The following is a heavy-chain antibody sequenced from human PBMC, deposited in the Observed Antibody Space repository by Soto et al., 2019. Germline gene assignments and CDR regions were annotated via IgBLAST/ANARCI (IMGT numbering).Heavy chain of an antibody. D-gene: IGHD1-26*01. J-gene: IGHJ4*02. V-gene: IGHV4-59*08. Sequence: SETLSLTCTVSGGSISSYYWSWIRQPPVNGLEFIGYIYYSVSTNYNPSLKSRFTISLGTSKNHFSLKLSSFTAADTAVYYCSRRYGGNLDYWGQGTLVTVSS. CDR3: SRRYGGNLDY. CDR1: GGSISSYY. CDR2: IYYSVST.